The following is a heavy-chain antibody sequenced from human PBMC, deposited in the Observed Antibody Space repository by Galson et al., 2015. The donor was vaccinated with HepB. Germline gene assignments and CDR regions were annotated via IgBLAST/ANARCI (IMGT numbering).Heavy chain of an antibody. CDR1: GFTFSTYA. Sequence: SLRLSCAASGFTFSTYAMNWVRQAPGKGLEWVAVISYDGTNKYYADSVKGRFTISRGNSKNTLYLQMNSRRVEDTAVYYCARAHSPPVATNLVVGYFDYWGQGTLVTVAA. CDR2: ISYDGTNK. D-gene: IGHD5-24*01. J-gene: IGHJ4*02. V-gene: IGHV3-30-3*01. CDR3: ARAHSPPVATNLVVGYFDY.